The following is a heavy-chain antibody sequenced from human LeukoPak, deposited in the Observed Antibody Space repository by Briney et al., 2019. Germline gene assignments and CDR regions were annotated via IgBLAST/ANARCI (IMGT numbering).Heavy chain of an antibody. J-gene: IGHJ5*02. CDR1: AYSVSSGFY. D-gene: IGHD3-22*01. Sequence: PSETLSLTCAVSAYSVSSGFYWGWIRQPPGKGLEWIGNIYYSGSTYYNPSLKSRLTISVDTSKNQLSLKLSSVTAADTAIYYCATSAQNSTGYYYSSDPLGQGTLVTVSS. CDR2: IYYSGST. V-gene: IGHV4-38-2*01. CDR3: ATSAQNSTGYYYSSDP.